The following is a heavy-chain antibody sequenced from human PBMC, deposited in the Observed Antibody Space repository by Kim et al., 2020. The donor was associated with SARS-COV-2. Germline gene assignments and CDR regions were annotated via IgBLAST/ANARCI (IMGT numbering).Heavy chain of an antibody. CDR1: GYSFTSYW. CDR2: IDPSDSYT. D-gene: IGHD3-10*01. Sequence: GESLKISCKGSGYSFTSYWISWVRQMPGKGLEWMGRIDPSDSYTNYSPSFQGHVTISADKSISTAYLQWSSLKASDTAMYYCARHGALSGYYGSGSNYWGQGTLVTVSS. J-gene: IGHJ4*02. V-gene: IGHV5-10-1*01. CDR3: ARHGALSGYYGSGSNY.